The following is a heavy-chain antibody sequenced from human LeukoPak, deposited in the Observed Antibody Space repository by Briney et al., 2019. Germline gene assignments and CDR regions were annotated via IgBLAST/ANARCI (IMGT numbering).Heavy chain of an antibody. CDR2: ISSNGGST. V-gene: IGHV3-64*01. D-gene: IGHD2-2*01. Sequence: PGGSLRLSCAASGFTFSSYAMYWVRQAPGRGLEYVSVISSNGGSTFYANSVKGRFTISRDNSKNTLYLQMGSLRAEDMAVYYCTRDASDIVVVPAAVGPLDYWGQGTLVTVSS. CDR1: GFTFSSYA. CDR3: TRDASDIVVVPAAVGPLDY. J-gene: IGHJ4*02.